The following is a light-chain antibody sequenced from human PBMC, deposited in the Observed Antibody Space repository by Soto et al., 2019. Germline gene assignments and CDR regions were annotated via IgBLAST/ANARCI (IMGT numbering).Light chain of an antibody. J-gene: IGKJ2*01. CDR1: QSVSST. Sequence: ETVLTQSPATLSVSPGERATLSCRASQSVSSTLAWFQQKPGQAPRLLIYDASTRATGITARFSRSGSGTEFTLTISGLQSEDSAVYYCQQYNNWPPEYTFGQGTKLEI. CDR3: QQYNNWPPEYT. CDR2: DAS. V-gene: IGKV3-15*01.